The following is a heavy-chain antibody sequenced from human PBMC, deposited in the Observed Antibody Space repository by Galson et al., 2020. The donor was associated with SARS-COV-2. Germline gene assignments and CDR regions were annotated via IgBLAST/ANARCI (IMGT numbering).Heavy chain of an antibody. V-gene: IGHV4-34*01. CDR3: ATTADCGGVCSPSPPDY. CDR2: INHSGST. D-gene: IGHD2-21*02. Sequence: ETLSLTCAVYGGSFTGYYWSWIRQVPGKGLEWVGEINHSGSTNYNPSLKSRVIISLDTSNNRFSLKLSSVTAADTAVYYCATTADCGGVCSPSPPDYWGQGTLVTVSS. CDR1: GGSFTGYY. J-gene: IGHJ4*02.